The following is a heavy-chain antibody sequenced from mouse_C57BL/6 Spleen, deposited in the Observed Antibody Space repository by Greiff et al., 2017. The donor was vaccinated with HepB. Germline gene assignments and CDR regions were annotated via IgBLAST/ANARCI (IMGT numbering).Heavy chain of an antibody. Sequence: VQLQQPGAELVRPGSSVKLSCKASGYTFTSYWMDWVKQRPGQGLEWIGNIYPSDSETHYNHKFKDKATLTVDKSSSTAYMQLSSLTSEDSAVYYGGHYGKNAMDYWNQGTSVTVSS. CDR3: GHYGKNAMDY. CDR1: GYTFTSYW. J-gene: IGHJ4*01. V-gene: IGHV1-61*01. D-gene: IGHD2-1*01. CDR2: IYPSDSET.